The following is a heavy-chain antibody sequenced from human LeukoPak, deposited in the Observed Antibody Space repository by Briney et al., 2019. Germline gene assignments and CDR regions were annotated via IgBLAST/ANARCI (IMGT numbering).Heavy chain of an antibody. CDR2: ISSSSSYI. CDR1: GFTFSSYS. J-gene: IGHJ6*02. CDR3: AKDRSAAAALYYYYGMDV. Sequence: GGSLRLSCAASGFTFSSYSMNWVRQAPGKGLEWVSSISSSSSYIYYADSVKGRFTISRDNAKNSLYLQMNSLRAEDTAVYYCAKDRSAAAALYYYYGMDVWGQGTTVTVSS. D-gene: IGHD6-25*01. V-gene: IGHV3-21*01.